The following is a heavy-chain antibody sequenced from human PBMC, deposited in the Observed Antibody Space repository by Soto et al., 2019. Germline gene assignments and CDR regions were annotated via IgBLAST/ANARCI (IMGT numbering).Heavy chain of an antibody. CDR3: ARIHSITWGSYFYGMDV. D-gene: IGHD3-16*01. Sequence: ASGPTLVNPSETLTLTCSVSGFSLSDTTMGVSWIRQPPRKALEWLAHIFSNDEKSYSTSLKTRLTISKDTSRSQVVLTMTNMDPVDTATYYCARIHSITWGSYFYGMDVWGQGTTVTVSS. J-gene: IGHJ6*02. V-gene: IGHV2-26*01. CDR1: GFSLSDTTMG. CDR2: IFSNDEK.